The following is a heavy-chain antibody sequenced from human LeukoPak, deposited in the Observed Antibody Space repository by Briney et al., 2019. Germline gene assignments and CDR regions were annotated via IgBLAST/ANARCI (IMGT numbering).Heavy chain of an antibody. J-gene: IGHJ4*02. CDR1: GGSISSYH. Sequence: SETLSLTCTVSGGSISSYHWSWIRQPPGKGLEWIGYIYYSGSTNYNPSLKSRVTISVDTSKNQFSLKLSSVTAADTAVYYCARFSLYDYVWGSHRQTFAFDYWGQGTLVTVSS. CDR2: IYYSGST. V-gene: IGHV4-59*01. CDR3: ARFSLYDYVWGSHRQTFAFDY. D-gene: IGHD3-16*02.